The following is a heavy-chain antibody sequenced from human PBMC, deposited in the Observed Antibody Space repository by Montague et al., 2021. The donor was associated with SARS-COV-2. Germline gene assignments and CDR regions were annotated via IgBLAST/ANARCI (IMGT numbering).Heavy chain of an antibody. J-gene: IGHJ4*02. V-gene: IGHV4-34*01. CDR2: INHRGTS. CDR1: GGSFSDYY. Sequence: SETLSLTCAVYGGSFSDYYWSWIRQPPGKGLEWIGEINHRGTSNYNPSLKSRVSISVDTSKNQFSLYLGSVTAADTAVYYCARGRQRFNMIVVVMTGGEYYFDSWGQGTLVTVSS. CDR3: ARGRQRFNMIVVVMTGGEYYFDS. D-gene: IGHD3-22*01.